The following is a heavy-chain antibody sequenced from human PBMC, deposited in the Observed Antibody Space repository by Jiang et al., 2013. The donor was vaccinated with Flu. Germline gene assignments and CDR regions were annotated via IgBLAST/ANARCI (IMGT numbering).Heavy chain of an antibody. V-gene: IGHV3-33*01. CDR3: AREGVATGTGGFDY. Sequence: QLVESGGGAVQPGGSLRLSCAASGFTFSNYGMHWVRQAPGKGLEWVALIWSDGSNEYYPDSVKGRFTISRDNSKNMLYLQMNSLRAEDTAVYYCAREGVATGTGGFDYWGQGTLVTVSS. CDR1: GFTFSNYG. J-gene: IGHJ4*02. D-gene: IGHD1-1*01. CDR2: IWSDGSNE.